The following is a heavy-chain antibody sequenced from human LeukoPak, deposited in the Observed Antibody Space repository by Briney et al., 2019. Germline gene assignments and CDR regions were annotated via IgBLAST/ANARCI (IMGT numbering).Heavy chain of an antibody. J-gene: IGHJ3*02. Sequence: PSETLSLTCTVSGGSISSYYWSWIRQPPGKGLEWIGEINHSGSTNYNPSLKSRVTISVDTSKNQFSLKLSSVTAADTAVYYCARGKRVWLGRGGNDAFDIWGQGTMVTVSS. V-gene: IGHV4-34*01. CDR1: GGSISSYY. D-gene: IGHD2-15*01. CDR3: ARGKRVWLGRGGNDAFDI. CDR2: INHSGST.